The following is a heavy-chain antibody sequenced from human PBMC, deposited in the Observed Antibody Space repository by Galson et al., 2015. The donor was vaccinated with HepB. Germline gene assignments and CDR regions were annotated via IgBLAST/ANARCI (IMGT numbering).Heavy chain of an antibody. J-gene: IGHJ5*02. CDR3: ARCVKDYYDSSGYCPT. V-gene: IGHV4-59*01. D-gene: IGHD3-22*01. Sequence: ETLSLTCTVSGGSISSYYWSWIRQPPGKGLEWIGYIYYSGSTNYNPSLKSRVTISVDTSKNQFSLKLSSVTAADTAVYYWARCVKDYYDSSGYCPTWGQGTLVTVSS. CDR1: GGSISSYY. CDR2: IYYSGST.